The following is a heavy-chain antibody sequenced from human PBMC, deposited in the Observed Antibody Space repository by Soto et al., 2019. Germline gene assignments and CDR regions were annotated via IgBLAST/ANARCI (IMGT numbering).Heavy chain of an antibody. J-gene: IGHJ4*02. CDR3: ASTLIRGVITTYFAY. CDR2: ISYDGSNE. V-gene: IGHV3-30-3*01. CDR1: GFTFSNFA. D-gene: IGHD3-10*01. Sequence: QVQLVESGGGVVQPGRSLRLSCAASGFTFSNFALHRVRQAPGKGLEWVAVISYDGSNEYYADSLQGRFTISRDNSKNTLYMQMRRLRVEDTAVYYCASTLIRGVITTYFAYWGQVTLVTVSS.